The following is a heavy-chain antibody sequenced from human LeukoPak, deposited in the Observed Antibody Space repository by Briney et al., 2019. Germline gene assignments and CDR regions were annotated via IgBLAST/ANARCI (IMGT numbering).Heavy chain of an antibody. Sequence: PGGSLRLSCAASGFTFSTYGMHWVRQAPGKGLQWVAFARYDGSNTYYADSVKGRFTISRDNSKNTLHLQMNSLRAEDTAVYYCAKGPKIHDDSGYVDYWGQGTLVTVSS. CDR1: GFTFSTYG. CDR2: ARYDGSNT. V-gene: IGHV3-30*02. CDR3: AKGPKIHDDSGYVDY. D-gene: IGHD3-22*01. J-gene: IGHJ4*02.